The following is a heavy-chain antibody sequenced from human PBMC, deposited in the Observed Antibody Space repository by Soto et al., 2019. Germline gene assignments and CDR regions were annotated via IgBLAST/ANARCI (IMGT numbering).Heavy chain of an antibody. V-gene: IGHV1-69*13. Sequence: AVKVSCKASGGTFSSYAISWVRQAPEQGLEWMGGIIPIFGTANYAQKFQGRVTITADESTSTAYMELSSLRSEDTAVYYCARVTAIMNAFDIWGQGTMVTVSS. CDR1: GGTFSSYA. J-gene: IGHJ3*02. CDR2: IIPIFGTA. CDR3: ARVTAIMNAFDI. D-gene: IGHD2-21*02.